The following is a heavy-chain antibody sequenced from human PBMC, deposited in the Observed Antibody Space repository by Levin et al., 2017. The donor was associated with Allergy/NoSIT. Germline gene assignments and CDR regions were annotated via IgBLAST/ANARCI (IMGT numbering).Heavy chain of an antibody. CDR2: ISGSGGST. Sequence: GESLKISCAASGFTFSSYAMSWVRQAPGKGLEWVSAISGSGGSTYYADSVKGRFTISRDNSKNTLYLQMNSLRAEDTAVYYCAKTLRIAVADYWYFDLWGRGTLVTVSS. CDR1: GFTFSSYA. D-gene: IGHD6-19*01. V-gene: IGHV3-23*01. CDR3: AKTLRIAVADYWYFDL. J-gene: IGHJ2*01.